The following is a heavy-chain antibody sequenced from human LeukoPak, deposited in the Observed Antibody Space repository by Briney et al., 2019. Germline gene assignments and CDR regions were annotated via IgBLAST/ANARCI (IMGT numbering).Heavy chain of an antibody. CDR3: ARRVVRGGLDY. J-gene: IGHJ4*02. CDR2: IYYSGTT. CDR1: GGSISGYY. V-gene: IGHV4-59*08. D-gene: IGHD3-10*01. Sequence: SETLSLTCTVSGGSISGYYGSWIRQPPGKGLEWIGYIYYSGTTTYNPSLKSRVTISVDTSKNQSSLKLTSVTAADTAVYYCARRVVRGGLDYWGQGTLVTVSS.